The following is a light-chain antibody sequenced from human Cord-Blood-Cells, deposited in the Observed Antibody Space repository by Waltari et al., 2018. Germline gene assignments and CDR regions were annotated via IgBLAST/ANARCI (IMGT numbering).Light chain of an antibody. CDR1: SSNIRNNY. Sequence: QSVLTQPPSVSAAPGQKVTISCSGSSSNIRNNYLSWYQQLPGTAPKLLIYENNKRPSGIPDRFSGSKSGTSATRGITGLQTGDEADYYCGTWDSSLSAVVFGGGTKLTVL. CDR2: ENN. V-gene: IGLV1-51*02. J-gene: IGLJ2*01. CDR3: GTWDSSLSAVV.